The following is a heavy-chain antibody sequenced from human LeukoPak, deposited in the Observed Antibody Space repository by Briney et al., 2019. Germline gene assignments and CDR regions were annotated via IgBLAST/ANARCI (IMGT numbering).Heavy chain of an antibody. CDR2: IYYSGST. CDR1: GGPISRYY. D-gene: IGHD3-10*01. V-gene: IGHV4-59*01. CDR3: ASHYGSGSFYSPFDY. Sequence: PSETLSLTCTVSGGPISRYYWSWIRQPPGKGLEWIGYIYYSGSTNYNPSLKSRVTISLDTSKNQFSLKLNSVTAADTAVYYCASHYGSGSFYSPFDYWGQGTLVTVSS. J-gene: IGHJ4*02.